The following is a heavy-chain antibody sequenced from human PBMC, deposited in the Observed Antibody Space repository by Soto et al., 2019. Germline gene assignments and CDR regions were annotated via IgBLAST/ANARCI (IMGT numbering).Heavy chain of an antibody. V-gene: IGHV3-49*03. Sequence: GGSLRLSCIASGFTFGDYIMSWFRQAPGKGLEWVGFIRSKAYGGTTEHAASVKGRFNISRDDSKSIAYLQMNSLKTEDTAVYYCSRGLTISAFDIWGQGTMVTVSS. CDR1: GFTFGDYI. CDR3: SRGLTISAFDI. J-gene: IGHJ3*02. CDR2: IRSKAYGGTT. D-gene: IGHD3-9*01.